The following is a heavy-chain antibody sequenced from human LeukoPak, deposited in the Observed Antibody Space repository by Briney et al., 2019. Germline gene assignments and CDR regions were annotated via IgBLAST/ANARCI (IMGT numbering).Heavy chain of an antibody. CDR2: ISSSSSYI. V-gene: IGHV3-21*01. Sequence: GGPLRLSCAASGFTFSSYSMNWVRQAPGKGLEWVSSISSSSSYIYYADSVKGRFTISRDNSKNTLYLQMNSLRAEDTAVYYCAKDLGYYDSSGYYWTPLDYWGQGTLVTVSS. J-gene: IGHJ4*02. CDR1: GFTFSSYS. CDR3: AKDLGYYDSSGYYWTPLDY. D-gene: IGHD3-22*01.